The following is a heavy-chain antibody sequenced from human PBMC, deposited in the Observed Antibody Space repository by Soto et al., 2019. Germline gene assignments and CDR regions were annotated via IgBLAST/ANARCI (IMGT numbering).Heavy chain of an antibody. D-gene: IGHD3-10*01. J-gene: IGHJ4*02. CDR3: AKLDSVSTSC. CDR2: ISANGGGT. CDR1: GFTFSSYA. V-gene: IGHV3-23*01. Sequence: GGSLRLSCAASGFTFSSYAMIWVRQAPGKGLEWVSSISANGGGTYYVDSVKGRFTISRDNSKSTLYLQMNSLRAEDTAVYYCAKLDSVSTSCWGQGTLVTVSS.